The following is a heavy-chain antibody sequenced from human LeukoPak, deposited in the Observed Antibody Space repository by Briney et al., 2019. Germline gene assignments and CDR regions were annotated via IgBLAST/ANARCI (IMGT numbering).Heavy chain of an antibody. CDR1: GFTLSNAW. Sequence: GGSLRLSCAASGFTLSNAWMSWVRQAPGKGLEWVGRIKSKTDGGTTDYAAPVKGRFTISRDDSKNTLYLQMNSLKTEDTAVYYCTTKLYSSSWSDFDYWGQGTLVTVSS. V-gene: IGHV3-15*01. D-gene: IGHD6-13*01. CDR2: IKSKTDGGTT. CDR3: TTKLYSSSWSDFDY. J-gene: IGHJ4*02.